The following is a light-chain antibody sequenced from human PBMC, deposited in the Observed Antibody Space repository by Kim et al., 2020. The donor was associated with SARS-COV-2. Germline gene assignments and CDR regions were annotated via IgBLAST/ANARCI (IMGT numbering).Light chain of an antibody. CDR3: QRRSGWPLT. J-gene: IGKJ4*01. CDR2: DAS. V-gene: IGKV3-11*01. Sequence: SLSPGERAPLSCRASQSVGTFLAWYQQKPGRAPRLLIYDASNRATDIPARFSGTGSGTDFTLTISSLEPEDFAIYYCQRRSGWPLTFGGGTKVDIK. CDR1: QSVGTF.